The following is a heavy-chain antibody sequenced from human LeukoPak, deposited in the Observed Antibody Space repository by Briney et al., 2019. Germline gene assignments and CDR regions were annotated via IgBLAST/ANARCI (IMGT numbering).Heavy chain of an antibody. J-gene: IGHJ4*02. CDR3: AKGSSHWRDYYYFDY. D-gene: IGHD5-12*01. CDR2: IIPIFGTA. V-gene: IGHV1-69*13. CDR1: GGTFSSYA. Sequence: SVKVSCKASGGTFSSYAISWVRQAPGQGLEWMGGIIPIFGTANYAQKFQGRVTITADESTSTAYMELSSLRSEDTAVYYCAKGSSHWRDYYYFDYWGQGTLVTVSS.